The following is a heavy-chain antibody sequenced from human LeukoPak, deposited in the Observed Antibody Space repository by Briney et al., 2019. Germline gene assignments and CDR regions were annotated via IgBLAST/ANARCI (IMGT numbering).Heavy chain of an antibody. Sequence: ASVKVSCKASGYTFTGYYMHWVRQAPGQGLEWMGWINPNSGGTNYAQKFQGRVTMTRDTSISTAYMELSRLRSDEPAVYYCAGGGRGVRGGEDYFDYWGQGTLVTVSS. D-gene: IGHD3-10*01. CDR3: AGGGRGVRGGEDYFDY. V-gene: IGHV1-2*02. CDR2: INPNSGGT. CDR1: GYTFTGYY. J-gene: IGHJ4*02.